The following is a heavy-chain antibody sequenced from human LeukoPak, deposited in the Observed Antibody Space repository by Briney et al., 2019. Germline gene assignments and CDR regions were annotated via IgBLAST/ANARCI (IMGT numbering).Heavy chain of an antibody. CDR3: ARHGRYYDSSGYYYFDY. CDR1: GGSISSYY. Sequence: PSETLSLTCTVSGGSISSYYWSWILQPPGKGLEWIGYIYYSGSTNYNPSLKSRVTISVDTSKNQFSLKLSSVTAADTAVYYCARHGRYYDSSGYYYFDYWGQGTLVTVSS. V-gene: IGHV4-59*08. D-gene: IGHD3-22*01. J-gene: IGHJ4*02. CDR2: IYYSGST.